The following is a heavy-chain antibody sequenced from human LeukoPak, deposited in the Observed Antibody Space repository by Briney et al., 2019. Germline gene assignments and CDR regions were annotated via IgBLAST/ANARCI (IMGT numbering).Heavy chain of an antibody. CDR1: GGSFSGYY. V-gene: IGHV4-34*01. Sequence: SETLSLTCAVYGGSFSGYYWSWIRQPPGKGLEWIGEINHSGSTNYNPSLKSRVTISVDTYKNQFSLKLSSVTAADTAVYYCARDYYDSSGYYRTSYYYYYYYMDVWGKGTTVTVSS. D-gene: IGHD3-22*01. CDR2: INHSGST. CDR3: ARDYYDSSGYYRTSYYYYYYYMDV. J-gene: IGHJ6*03.